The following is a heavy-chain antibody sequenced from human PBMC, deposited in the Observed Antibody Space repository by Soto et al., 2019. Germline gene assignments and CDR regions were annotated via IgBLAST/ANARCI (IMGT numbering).Heavy chain of an antibody. CDR1: GFSFSSYA. CDR2: IWHDGSTT. D-gene: IGHD5-18*01. J-gene: IGHJ6*02. Sequence: QEQLVESGGGVVQPGRSLRLSCAASGFSFSSYAMHWVRQAPGKGLEWVALIWHDGSTTSDADAVKGRFTITRDNSKNTHYLQMNNLRAEDTAVYYCARDVETTKANYYYYGMDVWGRGTPVTVSS. CDR3: ARDVETTKANYYYYGMDV. V-gene: IGHV3-33*01.